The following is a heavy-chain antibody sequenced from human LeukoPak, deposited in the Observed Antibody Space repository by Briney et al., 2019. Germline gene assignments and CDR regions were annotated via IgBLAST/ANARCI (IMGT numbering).Heavy chain of an antibody. CDR1: GYTFTSYG. Sequence: GASVKVSCKASGYTFTSYGISWVRQAPGQGLEWMGWISAYNGNTNYAQKLQGRVTMTTDTSTSTAYMELRSLRYDDTAVYYCSRDDGPFGGVRFDHWGQGTLVTVSS. V-gene: IGHV1-18*01. J-gene: IGHJ4*02. CDR2: ISAYNGNT. CDR3: SRDDGPFGGVRFDH. D-gene: IGHD3-16*01.